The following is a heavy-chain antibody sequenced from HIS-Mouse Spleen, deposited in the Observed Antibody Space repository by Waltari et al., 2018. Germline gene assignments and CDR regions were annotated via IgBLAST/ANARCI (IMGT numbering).Heavy chain of an antibody. CDR1: GGYFSGYY. D-gene: IGHD4-17*01. CDR3: AYGDYLDS. Sequence: QVQLQQRGAGLLKPSETLSLTCAVYGGYFSGYYWSWFRQPPGKGVGWIGECHLSGSTYYSPTLKSRVTISVDTSKNQFSLKLSSVTAADTAVYYCAYGDYLDSWGQGTLVTVSS. J-gene: IGHJ4*02. V-gene: IGHV4-34*01. CDR2: CHLSGST.